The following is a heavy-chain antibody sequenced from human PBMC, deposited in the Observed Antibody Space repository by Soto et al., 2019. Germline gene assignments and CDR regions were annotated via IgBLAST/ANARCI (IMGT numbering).Heavy chain of an antibody. D-gene: IGHD3-10*01. CDR1: GFTFSSYG. CDR3: ATDRWFGELFGNIFDY. V-gene: IGHV3-30*03. Sequence: PGGSLRLSCTASGFTFSSYGMHWVRQAPGKGLEWVAVISYDGSNKYYADSVKGRFTISRDNSKNTLYLQMNSLRAEDTAVYYCATDRWFGELFGNIFDYWGQGTLVPVYS. CDR2: ISYDGSNK. J-gene: IGHJ4*02.